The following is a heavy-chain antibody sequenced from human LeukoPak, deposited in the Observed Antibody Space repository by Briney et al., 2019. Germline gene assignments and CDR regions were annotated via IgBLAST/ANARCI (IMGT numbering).Heavy chain of an antibody. Sequence: SVKVSCKASGGTFSSYAISWVRQAPGQGLEWMGGIIPIFGTANYAQKFQGRVTITADESTSTAYMELSSLRSEDTAVYYCANDVDTAMVTGYYYYYGMDVWGQGTTVTVSS. J-gene: IGHJ6*02. D-gene: IGHD5-18*01. CDR2: IIPIFGTA. CDR1: GGTFSSYA. V-gene: IGHV1-69*13. CDR3: ANDVDTAMVTGYYYYYGMDV.